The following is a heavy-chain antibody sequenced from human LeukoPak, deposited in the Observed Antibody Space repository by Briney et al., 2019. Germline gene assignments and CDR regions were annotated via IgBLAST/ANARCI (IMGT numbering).Heavy chain of an antibody. Sequence: GGSLRLSCAASGFTFSSSAMHWVRQAPGKGLEWVAFISDDGSRQHYADSVKGRFTISRDNSKNTLNLQMNSLRAEDTAVYYCVKDRTGTYTLDYWGQGTLVTVSS. CDR1: GFTFSSSA. CDR2: ISDDGSRQ. CDR3: VKDRTGTYTLDY. V-gene: IGHV3-30-3*01. J-gene: IGHJ4*02. D-gene: IGHD3-10*01.